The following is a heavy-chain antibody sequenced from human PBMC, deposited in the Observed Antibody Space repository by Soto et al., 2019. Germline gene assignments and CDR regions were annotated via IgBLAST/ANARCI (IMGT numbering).Heavy chain of an antibody. CDR3: ARMTLYGRSGCYWSDF. V-gene: IGHV4-59*01. J-gene: IGHJ4*02. D-gene: IGHD6-19*01. Sequence: QVQLQESGPGLVKPWETLSLTCTVSGGSISTSYWNWIRQTPGKGLEYIGYISNSGRTDYNPSLRDRVTISADTSKNQVFLKMSSVTAADTAVYYCARMTLYGRSGCYWSDFWGQGTLVTVSS. CDR2: ISNSGRT. CDR1: GGSISTSY.